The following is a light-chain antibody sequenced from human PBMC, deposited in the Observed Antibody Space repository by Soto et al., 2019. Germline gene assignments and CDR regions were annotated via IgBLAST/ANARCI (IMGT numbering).Light chain of an antibody. CDR3: ATWDVTLSAV. CDR1: NSNIGSKD. V-gene: IGLV1-47*01. Sequence: QSVLTQPPSVSGTPGQRVTISCSGSNSNIGSKDVYWYQQFPGLAPKLLISMNNKRPSGVPARFSGSKAGTSASLAISGLRSEDEAHYYCATWDVTLSAVFGGGTQLTVL. CDR2: MNN. J-gene: IGLJ7*01.